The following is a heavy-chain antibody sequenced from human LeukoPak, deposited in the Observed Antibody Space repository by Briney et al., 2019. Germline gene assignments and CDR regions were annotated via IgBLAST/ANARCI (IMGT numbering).Heavy chain of an antibody. D-gene: IGHD3-10*01. V-gene: IGHV1-8*01. J-gene: IGHJ4*02. CDR2: MNPNSGNT. CDR1: GCTFTSYD. Sequence: GASVKVSCKASGCTFTSYDINWVRQATGQGLEWMGWMNPNSGNTGYAQKFQGRVTMTRNTSISTAYMELSSLRSEDTAVYYCARGHRYYYGSGSYSIDYWGQGTLVTVSS. CDR3: ARGHRYYYGSGSYSIDY.